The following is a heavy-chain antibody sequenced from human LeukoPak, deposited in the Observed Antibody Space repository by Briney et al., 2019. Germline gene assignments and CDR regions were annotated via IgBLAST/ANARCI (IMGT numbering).Heavy chain of an antibody. J-gene: IGHJ4*02. D-gene: IGHD3-9*01. Sequence: SETLSLTCTVSGGSISSYYWSWIRQPPGKGLEWIGYIYYSGSTNYNPSLKSRVTISVDTSKNQFSLKLSSVTAADTAVYYCARLYDILTLDYWGQGTLVTVSS. V-gene: IGHV4-59*08. CDR3: ARLYDILTLDY. CDR1: GGSISSYY. CDR2: IYYSGST.